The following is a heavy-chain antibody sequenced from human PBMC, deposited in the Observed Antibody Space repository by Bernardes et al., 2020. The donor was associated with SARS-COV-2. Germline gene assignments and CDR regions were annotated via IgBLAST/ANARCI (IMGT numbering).Heavy chain of an antibody. CDR2: INHSGST. V-gene: IGHV4-34*01. Sequence: SETLSLTCAVYGGSFSGYYWSWIRQPPGKGLEWIGEINHSGSTNYNPSLKSRVTISVDTSKNQFSLKLSSVTAADTAVYYCARGSVGGYSYGYYYYYGMDVWGQGTTVTVSS. CDR3: ARGSVGGYSYGYYYYYGMDV. CDR1: GGSFSGYY. D-gene: IGHD5-18*01. J-gene: IGHJ6*02.